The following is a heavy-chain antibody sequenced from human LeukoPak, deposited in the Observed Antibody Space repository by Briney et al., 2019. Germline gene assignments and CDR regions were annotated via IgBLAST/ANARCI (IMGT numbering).Heavy chain of an antibody. J-gene: IGHJ5*02. V-gene: IGHV4-39*07. Sequence: SETLSLTCTVSGGSISSSSYYWGWIRQPPGKGLEWIGSIYYSGSTYYNPSLKSRVTISVDTSKNQFSLKLSSVTAADTAVYYCAGMGSYIWNDSGFDPWGQGTLVTVSS. D-gene: IGHD1-20*01. CDR2: IYYSGST. CDR1: GGSISSSSYY. CDR3: AGMGSYIWNDSGFDP.